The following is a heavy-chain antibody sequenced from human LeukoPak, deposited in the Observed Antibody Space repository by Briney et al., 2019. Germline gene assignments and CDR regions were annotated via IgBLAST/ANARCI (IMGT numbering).Heavy chain of an antibody. CDR3: ARHYYDRSAFDI. CDR1: GGTFSSYA. V-gene: IGHV1-69*05. Sequence: SVKVSCKASGGTFSSYAISWVRQAPGQGLEWMGGFIPIFGTANYAQKFQGRVTITTDESTSTAYMELSSLRSEDTAVYYCARHYYDRSAFDIWGQGTMVTVSS. CDR2: FIPIFGTA. J-gene: IGHJ3*02. D-gene: IGHD3-22*01.